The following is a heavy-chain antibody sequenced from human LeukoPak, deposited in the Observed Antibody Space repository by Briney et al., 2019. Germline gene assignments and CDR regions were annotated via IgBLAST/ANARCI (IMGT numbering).Heavy chain of an antibody. CDR3: AGSRRRGYCSSTSCHAADY. CDR2: ISGSGGST. J-gene: IGHJ4*02. D-gene: IGHD2-2*01. Sequence: GGSLRLSCAASGFTFSSYAMSWVRQAPGKGLEWVSAISGSGGSTYYADSVKGRFTISRDNSKNTLYLQMNSLRAEDTAVYYCAGSRRRGYCSSTSCHAADYWGQGTLVTVSS. CDR1: GFTFSSYA. V-gene: IGHV3-23*01.